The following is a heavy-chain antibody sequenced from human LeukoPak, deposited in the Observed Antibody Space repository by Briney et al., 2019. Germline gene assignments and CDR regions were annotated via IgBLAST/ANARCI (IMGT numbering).Heavy chain of an antibody. J-gene: IGHJ4*02. CDR1: GGSFSGYY. CDR3: ARQKGYCSSTSCYKTRSFDY. CDR2: INHSGST. D-gene: IGHD2-2*02. V-gene: IGHV4-34*01. Sequence: SETLSLTCAVYGGSFSGYYWSWIRQPPGKGLEWIGEINHSGSTNYNPSLKSRVTISVDTSKNQFSLKLSSVTAADTAVYYCARQKGYCSSTSCYKTRSFDYWGQGSLVTVYS.